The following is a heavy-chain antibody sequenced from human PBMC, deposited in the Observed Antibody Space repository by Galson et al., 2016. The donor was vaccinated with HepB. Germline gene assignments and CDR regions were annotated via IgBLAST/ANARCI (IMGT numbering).Heavy chain of an antibody. CDR3: ARELDHSFYFDY. CDR1: GYTFNTYN. V-gene: IGHV1-46*02. CDR2: TKPSGGNT. Sequence: SVKVSCKASGYTFNTYNMHWVRQAPGQGLEWMGITKPSGGNTIYAQKFQDRITMTRDTSTSTVYMELISLRSEDTAVYYCARELDHSFYFDYWGQGTLVTVSS. J-gene: IGHJ4*02. D-gene: IGHD1-14*01.